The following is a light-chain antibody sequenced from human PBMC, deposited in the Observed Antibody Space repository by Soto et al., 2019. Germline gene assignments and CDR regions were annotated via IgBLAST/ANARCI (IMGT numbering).Light chain of an antibody. V-gene: IGKV3-20*01. CDR2: DVS. Sequence: EIVLTQSPVTLSLSPGERATLSCRASQSISGYLAWYQQKPGQAPRLLIYDVSNRATGTPDRFSGSGSGADFTLTISRLEPEDFAVYYCQQYGSSPRTFGQGTKVDIK. CDR3: QQYGSSPRT. CDR1: QSISGY. J-gene: IGKJ1*01.